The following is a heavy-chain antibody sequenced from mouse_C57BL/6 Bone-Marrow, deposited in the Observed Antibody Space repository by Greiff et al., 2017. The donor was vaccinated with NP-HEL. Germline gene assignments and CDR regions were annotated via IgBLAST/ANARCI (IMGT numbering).Heavy chain of an antibody. CDR3: ARGGRPSNRFAD. J-gene: IGHJ3*01. CDR1: GDGCTNDW. CDR2: INPGRGGS. D-gene: IGHD2-10*02. Sequence: VQLQESGAELVRPGTSVKVSCKASGDGCTNDWIEGVKQRPGQGLEWIGVINPGRGGSNYNEKFKGNAILTAYNSSCPSYMQISSLTSEDAAVYFCARGGRPSNRFADWGQGTLVTVSA. V-gene: IGHV1-54*01.